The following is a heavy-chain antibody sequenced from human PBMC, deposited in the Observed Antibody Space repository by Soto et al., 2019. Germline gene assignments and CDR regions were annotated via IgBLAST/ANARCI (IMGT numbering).Heavy chain of an antibody. V-gene: IGHV3-53*01. CDR1: GFIVRINY. CDR3: ARAPYYYDSSGPQDAFDI. CDR2: IYSGGST. Sequence: PGGSLILSLAASGFIVRINYMRWVRPAPGEVLEWVSVIYSGGSTYYENSVKGRFTISRDNSKNTLYLQRNRLRDEDTAVYYCARAPYYYDSSGPQDAFDIWGQGTMVTVSS. D-gene: IGHD3-22*01. J-gene: IGHJ3*02.